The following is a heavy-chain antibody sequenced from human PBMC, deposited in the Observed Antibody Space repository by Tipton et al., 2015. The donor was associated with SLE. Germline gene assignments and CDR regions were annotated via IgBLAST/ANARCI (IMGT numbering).Heavy chain of an antibody. V-gene: IGHV3-48*03. CDR1: GFTFSNYE. J-gene: IGHJ2*01. D-gene: IGHD3-16*01. CDR3: ARGQWGSSFFDL. Sequence: SLRLSCVASGFTFSNYEFNWVRQAPGKGLEWVSYITNSGGSTRYADSVKGRFTISRDNARESLYLQLDSLRAEEDTAVYYCARGQWGSSFFDLWGRGTLVTVSS. CDR2: ITNSGGST.